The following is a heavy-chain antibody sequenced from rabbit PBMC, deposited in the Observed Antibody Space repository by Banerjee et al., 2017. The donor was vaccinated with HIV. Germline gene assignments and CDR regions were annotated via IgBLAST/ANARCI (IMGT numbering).Heavy chain of an antibody. V-gene: IGHV1S40*01. D-gene: IGHD6-1*01. CDR2: IFAGVGGGT. CDR1: AFSFISRYN. CDR3: ARDLGGYYTSGSAGYAYATLSL. Sequence: QSLEESGGDLVKPEASLTLICTASAFSFISRYNLCWVRQVPGKGLGRITCIFAGVGGGTYCANWAKGRFTISETSSTTVTLQMTSLTAADTATYFCARDLGGYYTSGSAGYAYATLSLWGPGTLVTVS. J-gene: IGHJ6*01.